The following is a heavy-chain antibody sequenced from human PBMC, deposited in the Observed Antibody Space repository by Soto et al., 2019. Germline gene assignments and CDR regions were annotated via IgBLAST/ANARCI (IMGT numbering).Heavy chain of an antibody. CDR2: IYPGDSDT. CDR3: ASPVVPAAKGLSYYGMDV. Sequence: GESLKISCKGSGYSFTSYWIGWVRQMPGKGLEWMGIIYPGDSDTRYSPSFQGQVTISADKSISTAYLQWSSLKASATAMYYCASPVVPAAKGLSYYGMDVWGQGTTVTVSS. J-gene: IGHJ6*02. D-gene: IGHD2-2*01. CDR1: GYSFTSYW. V-gene: IGHV5-51*01.